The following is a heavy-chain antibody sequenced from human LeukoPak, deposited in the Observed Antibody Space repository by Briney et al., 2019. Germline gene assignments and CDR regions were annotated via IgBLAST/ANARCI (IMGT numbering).Heavy chain of an antibody. CDR1: GYTFTDYY. Sequence: GASVKVSCKASGYTFTDYYIRWVRQAPGQGLEWMGWINPNSGGTNYAQTFQGRVTMTRDTSITTAYLELSRLRSDDTAVYYCARIGYNHHLDYWGQGTLVTVSS. D-gene: IGHD5-24*01. V-gene: IGHV1-2*02. J-gene: IGHJ4*02. CDR3: ARIGYNHHLDY. CDR2: INPNSGGT.